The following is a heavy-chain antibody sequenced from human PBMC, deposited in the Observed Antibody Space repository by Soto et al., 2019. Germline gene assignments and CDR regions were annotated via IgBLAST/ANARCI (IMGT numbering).Heavy chain of an antibody. J-gene: IGHJ4*02. CDR2: IYYSGST. V-gene: IGHV4-61*01. Sequence: ASETLSLTCTVSGGSVSSGSYYWSWIRQPPGKGLEWIGYIYYSGSTNYNPSLKSRVTISVDTSKNQFSLKLSSVTAADAAVYYCVRGESKAGAGIDYWGQGTLVIVSS. CDR1: GGSVSSGSYY. CDR3: VRGESKAGAGIDY. D-gene: IGHD6-13*01.